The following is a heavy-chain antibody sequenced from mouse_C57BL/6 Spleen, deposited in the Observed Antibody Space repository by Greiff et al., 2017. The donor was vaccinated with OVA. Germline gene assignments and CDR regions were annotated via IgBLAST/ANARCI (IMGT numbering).Heavy chain of an antibody. CDR1: GFTFSSST. Sequence: DVQLVESGGGLVKPGGSLKLSCAASGFTFSSSTMSWVRQTPEKRLEWVATISGGGGNTYYPDSVKGRFTISRDNAKNTLYLQMSSLRSEDTALYYCARRDSAWFAYWGQGTLVTVSA. CDR3: ARRDSAWFAY. V-gene: IGHV5-9*01. CDR2: ISGGGGNT. J-gene: IGHJ3*01.